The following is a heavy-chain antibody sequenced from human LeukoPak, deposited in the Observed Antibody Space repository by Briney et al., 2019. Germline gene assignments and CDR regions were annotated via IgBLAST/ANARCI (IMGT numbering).Heavy chain of an antibody. V-gene: IGHV1-18*01. D-gene: IGHD3-22*01. Sequence: ASVKVSCKASGYTFTSYDINWVRQAPGQGLEWMGWISAYNGNTNYAQKLQGRVTMTTDTSTSTAYMELRSLRSDDTAVYYCARDYYDSSGYYSTGHFQHWGQGTLVTVSS. J-gene: IGHJ1*01. CDR1: GYTFTSYD. CDR3: ARDYYDSSGYYSTGHFQH. CDR2: ISAYNGNT.